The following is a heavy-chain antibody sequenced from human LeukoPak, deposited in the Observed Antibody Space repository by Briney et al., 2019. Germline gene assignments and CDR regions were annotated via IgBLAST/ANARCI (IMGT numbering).Heavy chain of an antibody. CDR3: ARGPYSYDSSGAFDI. CDR2: ISSSGST. J-gene: IGHJ3*02. V-gene: IGHV4-4*07. Sequence: PSETLSLTCTVSGGSISSYYWSWIRQPAGKGLEWIGRISSSGSTNYNPSLRSRVTISVDTSKNQFSLKLSSVTAADTAVYFCARGPYSYDSSGAFDIWGQGTMVTVSS. D-gene: IGHD3-22*01. CDR1: GGSISSYY.